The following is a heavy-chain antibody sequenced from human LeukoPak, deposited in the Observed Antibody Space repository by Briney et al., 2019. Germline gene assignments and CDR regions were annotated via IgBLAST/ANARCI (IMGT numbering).Heavy chain of an antibody. CDR2: INHSGST. D-gene: IGHD2-2*02. Sequence: SETLSLTCAVYGGSFSGYYWSWIRQPPGKGLEWIGEINHSGSTNYNPSLKSRVTISVDTCKNQFSLKLSSVTAADTAVYYCARATGYCSSTSCYTLYYYYYMDVWGKGTTVTVSS. CDR1: GGSFSGYY. V-gene: IGHV4-34*01. CDR3: ARATGYCSSTSCYTLYYYYYMDV. J-gene: IGHJ6*03.